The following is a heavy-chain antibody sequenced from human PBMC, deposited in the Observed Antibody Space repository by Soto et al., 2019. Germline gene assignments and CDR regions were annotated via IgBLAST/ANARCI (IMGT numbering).Heavy chain of an antibody. J-gene: IGHJ5*02. CDR3: ASHAVGVPSAIADPSWFDP. D-gene: IGHD2-2*01. CDR2: IYYSGSI. Sequence: SETLSLTCTVSGASISSSSSNYYWGWIRQPPGKGLEWIGSIYYSGSIYYSPSLKSRVTMSVDTSKSQFSLNLNSVTAADTAVYYCASHAVGVPSAIADPSWFDPWGQGTLVTVSS. V-gene: IGHV4-39*01. CDR1: GASISSSSSNYY.